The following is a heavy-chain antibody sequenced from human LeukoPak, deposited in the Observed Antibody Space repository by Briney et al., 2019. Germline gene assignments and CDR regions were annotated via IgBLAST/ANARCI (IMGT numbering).Heavy chain of an antibody. CDR2: INAYNGNS. V-gene: IGHV1-18*01. J-gene: IGHJ4*02. CDR3: ARDAWGWDNSDYYHPVNYFDY. CDR1: GYTFTSYG. Sequence: VASVKVSCKASGYTFTSYGISWVRQAPGQGLEWMGWINAYNGNSKYAQKLQGRVTMTTDTSTNTAYMELRSLRSDDTAVYYCARDAWGWDNSDYYHPVNYFDYWGQGTLVTVSS. D-gene: IGHD3-22*01.